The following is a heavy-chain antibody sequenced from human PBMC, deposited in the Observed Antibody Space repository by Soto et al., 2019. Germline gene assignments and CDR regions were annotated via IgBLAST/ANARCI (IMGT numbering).Heavy chain of an antibody. Sequence: GGSLRLSCAASGFTFSSYAMSWVRQAPGKGLEWVSAISGSGGSTYYADSVKGRFTISRDNSKNTLYLQMNSLRAEDTAVYYCAKDNIVVVVAATYFDYWGQGILVTVSS. V-gene: IGHV3-23*01. CDR2: ISGSGGST. J-gene: IGHJ4*02. CDR3: AKDNIVVVVAATYFDY. D-gene: IGHD2-15*01. CDR1: GFTFSSYA.